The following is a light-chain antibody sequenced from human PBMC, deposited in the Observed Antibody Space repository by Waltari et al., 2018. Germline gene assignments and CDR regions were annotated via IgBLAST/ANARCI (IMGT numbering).Light chain of an antibody. J-gene: IGLJ2*01. CDR2: STH. Sequence: QSVLTQPPSASGTLGQRVTISCSGSSSHIGSNVGRWYQQVPGTAPRLIIHSTHQRPSGVPYRFSGSKAGTSASLAISGLQAADEADYYCSAWDDSLNGPVVFGGWTKVTVL. CDR3: SAWDDSLNGPVV. CDR1: SSHIGSNV. V-gene: IGLV1-44*01.